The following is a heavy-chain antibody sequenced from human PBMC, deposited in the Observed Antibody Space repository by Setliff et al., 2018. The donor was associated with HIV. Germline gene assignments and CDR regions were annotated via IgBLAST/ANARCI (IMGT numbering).Heavy chain of an antibody. CDR1: GYTFTGYY. D-gene: IGHD3-10*02. CDR3: ARIVRPSYYYYYYMDV. J-gene: IGHJ6*03. V-gene: IGHV1-69*13. CDR2: IIPIFNTA. Sequence: SVKVSCKASGYTFTGYYMHWVRQAPGQGLEWMGGIIPIFNTANYAQKFQGRVTITADESTSTAYMELSSLRSEDTAVYYCARIVRPSYYYYYYMDVWGKGTTVTV.